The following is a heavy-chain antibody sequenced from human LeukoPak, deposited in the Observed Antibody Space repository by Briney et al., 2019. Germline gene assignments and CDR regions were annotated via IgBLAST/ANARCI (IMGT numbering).Heavy chain of an antibody. D-gene: IGHD6-19*01. CDR1: GFTFSSYG. CDR2: IEQDGSEK. CDR3: AGGRGWSSDY. Sequence: PGRSLRLSCAASGFTFSSYGMHWVRQAPGKGLEWVANIEQDGSEKNYVDSVKGRFTISRDNAKNSLYLQMSSLRAEDTAVYYCAGGRGWSSDYWGQGTLVTVSS. V-gene: IGHV3-7*03. J-gene: IGHJ4*02.